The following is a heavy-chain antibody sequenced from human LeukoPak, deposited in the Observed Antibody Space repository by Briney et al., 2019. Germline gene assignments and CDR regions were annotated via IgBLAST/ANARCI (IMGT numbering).Heavy chain of an antibody. D-gene: IGHD3-22*01. CDR3: ASPYYDSSGQGWFDP. Sequence: ASVKVSCKTSGYTFARYPIHWVRQAPGQGLEWMGWINPNSGGTNYAQKFQGRVTMTRDTSISTAYMELSRLRSDDTAVYYCASPYYDSSGQGWFDPWGQGTLVTVSS. J-gene: IGHJ5*02. V-gene: IGHV1-2*02. CDR2: INPNSGGT. CDR1: GYTFARYP.